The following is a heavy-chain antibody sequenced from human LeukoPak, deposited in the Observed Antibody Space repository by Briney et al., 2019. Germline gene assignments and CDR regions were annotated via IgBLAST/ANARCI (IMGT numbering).Heavy chain of an antibody. D-gene: IGHD3-3*01. J-gene: IGHJ5*02. CDR2: ISYDGSNK. Sequence: QPGRSLRLSCAASGFTFSSYGMHWVRQAPGKGLEWVAFISYDGSNKYYADSVKGRFTISRDNSKNTLYLQMNSLRAEDTAVYYCARSLPYYDSWSGYYWFDPWGQGTLVTVSS. CDR1: GFTFSSYG. CDR3: ARSLPYYDSWSGYYWFDP. V-gene: IGHV3-30*03.